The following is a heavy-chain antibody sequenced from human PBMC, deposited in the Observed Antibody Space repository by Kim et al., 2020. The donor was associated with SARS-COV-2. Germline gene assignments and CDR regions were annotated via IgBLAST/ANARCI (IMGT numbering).Heavy chain of an antibody. V-gene: IGHV4-39*07. CDR3: AARADFDWLLDYYYGMDV. J-gene: IGHJ6*02. D-gene: IGHD3-9*01. Sequence: KSRVTISVDTSKNQFSLKLSSVTAADTAVYYCAARADFDWLLDYYYGMDVWGQGTTVTVSS.